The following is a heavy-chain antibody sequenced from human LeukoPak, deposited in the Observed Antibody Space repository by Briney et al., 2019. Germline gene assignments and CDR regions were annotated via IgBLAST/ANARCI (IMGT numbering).Heavy chain of an antibody. CDR2: MYNSGST. Sequence: PSEPLSLTRIVSGVPISGYYWSWIRQPPGKGLEGIGYMYNSGSTNYNPSLKSRVTISVDTSNNQFSLKLSAVTAADTAVYYCARDRWGSSGHFDYWGQGTLVTVSS. J-gene: IGHJ4*02. CDR3: ARDRWGSSGHFDY. CDR1: GVPISGYY. V-gene: IGHV4-59*01. D-gene: IGHD3-22*01.